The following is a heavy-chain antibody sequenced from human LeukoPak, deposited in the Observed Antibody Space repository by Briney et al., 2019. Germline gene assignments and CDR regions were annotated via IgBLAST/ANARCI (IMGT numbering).Heavy chain of an antibody. CDR3: ARDYYDSRPFDY. D-gene: IGHD3-22*01. CDR1: GFTFNNYA. Sequence: GGSLRLSCAASGFTFNNYAMNWVRQAPGKGLEWVSLIGGSGGSTYYADSVKGRFTISRDNSKNTLYLQMNSLRAEDTAVYYCARDYYDSRPFDYWGQGTLVTVSS. J-gene: IGHJ4*02. CDR2: IGGSGGST. V-gene: IGHV3-23*01.